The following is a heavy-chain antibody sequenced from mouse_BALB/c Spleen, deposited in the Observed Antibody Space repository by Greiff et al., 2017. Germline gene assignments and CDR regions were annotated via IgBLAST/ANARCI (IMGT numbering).Heavy chain of an antibody. CDR2: IRNKANGYTT. V-gene: IGHV7-3*02. D-gene: IGHD1-1*01. CDR3: ARDMTTVDAMGY. Sequence: DVKLVESGGGLVQPGGSLRLSCATSGFTFTDYYMSWVRQPPGKALEWLGFIRNKANGYTTEYSASVKGRFTISRDNSQSILYLQMNTLRAEDSATYYCARDMTTVDAMGYWGQGTSVTVSS. J-gene: IGHJ4*01. CDR1: GFTFTDYY.